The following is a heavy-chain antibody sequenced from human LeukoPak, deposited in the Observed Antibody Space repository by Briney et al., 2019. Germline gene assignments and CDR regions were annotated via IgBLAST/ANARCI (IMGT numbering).Heavy chain of an antibody. J-gene: IGHJ5*02. CDR3: ARRYGSGSHNWFDP. V-gene: IGHV1-18*01. Sequence: ASVKVSCKASGYTFTSYGIGWVRQAPGQGLEWMGWISAYNGNTNYAQKLQGRVTMTTDTSTSTAYMELRSLRSDDTAVYYCARRYGSGSHNWFDPWGQGTLVTVSS. CDR1: GYTFTSYG. CDR2: ISAYNGNT. D-gene: IGHD3-10*01.